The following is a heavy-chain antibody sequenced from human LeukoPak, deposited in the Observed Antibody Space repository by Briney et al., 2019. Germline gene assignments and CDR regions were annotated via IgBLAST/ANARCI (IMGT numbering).Heavy chain of an antibody. D-gene: IGHD3-10*01. J-gene: IGHJ5*02. CDR2: IWYDGSNK. CDR3: ARDRGESWFDP. CDR1: GFTFSSYG. Sequence: PGGSLRLSCAASGFTFSSYGMHWVRQAPGKGLEWVAFIWYDGSNKYYTDSLKGRFTISRDNSKNTLYLQMNSPRAEDTAIYYCARDRGESWFDPWGQGTLVTVSS. V-gene: IGHV3-33*01.